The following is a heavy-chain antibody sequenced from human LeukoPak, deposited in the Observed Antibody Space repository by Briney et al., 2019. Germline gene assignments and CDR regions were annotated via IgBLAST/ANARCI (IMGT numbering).Heavy chain of an antibody. V-gene: IGHV4-59*01. CDR2: IYYSGST. CDR3: ARAGYYYGSAYYLDY. D-gene: IGHD3-10*01. Sequence: SETLSLTCTASGGSISSYYWSWIRQPPGKGLEWIGYIYYSGSTNYNPSLKSRVTISVDTSKNQFSLNLSSVSAADTAVYYCARAGYYYGSAYYLDYWGQGTLVTVSS. J-gene: IGHJ4*02. CDR1: GGSISSYY.